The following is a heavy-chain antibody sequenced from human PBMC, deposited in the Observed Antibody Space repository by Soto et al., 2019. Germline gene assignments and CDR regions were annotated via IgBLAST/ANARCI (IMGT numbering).Heavy chain of an antibody. CDR3: ARGEDAFFYYGLDV. Sequence: SETLSLTCTVSGGSITSSYWSWIRRPPGKGLEWIAYIYDTGISGYTPSTSYNPSLKSRVTMSVDTSKSPFSLQLTSVTAADKAVHYCARGEDAFFYYGLDVWGQGLTVTVS. CDR2: IYDTGISGYTPST. V-gene: IGHV4-59*01. J-gene: IGHJ6*02. CDR1: GGSITSSY.